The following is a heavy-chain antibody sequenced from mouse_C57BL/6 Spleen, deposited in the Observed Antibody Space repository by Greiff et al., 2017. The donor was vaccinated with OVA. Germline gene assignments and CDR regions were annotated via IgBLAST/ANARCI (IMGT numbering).Heavy chain of an antibody. J-gene: IGHJ4*01. Sequence: QVQLKESGPGLVAPSPSLSITCTVSGFSLTSYGVHWVRQPPGKGLEWLVVIWSDGSTPYNSALKSRLSIRKDNSKSQGFLKMSSRQTEDTAMYYWARQRDYPEAMDYWGQGTSVTVSS. D-gene: IGHD2-4*01. V-gene: IGHV2-6-1*01. CDR3: ARQRDYPEAMDY. CDR1: GFSLTSYG. CDR2: IWSDGST.